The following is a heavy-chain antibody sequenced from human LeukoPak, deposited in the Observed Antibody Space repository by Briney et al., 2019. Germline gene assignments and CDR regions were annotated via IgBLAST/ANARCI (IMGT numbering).Heavy chain of an antibody. CDR1: GGSISSYY. V-gene: IGHV4-59*01. Sequence: SETLSLTCTVSGGSISSYYWSWIRQPPGKGLEWIGYIYYSGSTNYNPSLKSRVTISVDTSKNQFSLKLSSVTAADTAVYYCARGRPDNYYDSSGYYFQHWGQSTLVTVSS. CDR3: ARGRPDNYYDSSGYYFQH. D-gene: IGHD3-22*01. J-gene: IGHJ1*01. CDR2: IYYSGST.